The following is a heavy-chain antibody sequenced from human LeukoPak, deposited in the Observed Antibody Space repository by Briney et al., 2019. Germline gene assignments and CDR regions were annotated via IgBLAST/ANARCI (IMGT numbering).Heavy chain of an antibody. CDR3: AKGLRTGVGPYMGYHYYMDV. V-gene: IGHV3-23*01. D-gene: IGHD3-16*01. CDR2: INDNGAGT. J-gene: IGHJ6*03. Sequence: PGGSLRLSCAASGFTFSSYAMSWVRQVPGKGLKWVSTINDNGAGTYYADSVKGRSTISRDNSYNTVSLQMNSLRDEDTGVYYCAKGLRTGVGPYMGYHYYMDVWGKGATVTVSS. CDR1: GFTFSSYA.